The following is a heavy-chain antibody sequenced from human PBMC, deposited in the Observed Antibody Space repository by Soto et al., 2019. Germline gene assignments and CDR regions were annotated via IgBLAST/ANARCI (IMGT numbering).Heavy chain of an antibody. J-gene: IGHJ5*02. CDR2: ISGSGLTI. D-gene: IGHD5-12*01. CDR1: GFNFSSYW. Sequence: GGSLRLSCEGTGFNFSSYWMHWVRQAPGKGLEWVSYISGSGLTIYYADSVKGRFTISRDNAKNSLYLQMNSLGVEDTAVYYCARGPYRNTYNWFDSWGQGTLVTVSS. V-gene: IGHV3-48*03. CDR3: ARGPYRNTYNWFDS.